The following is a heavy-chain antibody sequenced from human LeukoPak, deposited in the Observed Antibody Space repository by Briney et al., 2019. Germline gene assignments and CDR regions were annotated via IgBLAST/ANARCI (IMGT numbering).Heavy chain of an antibody. CDR2: ISYDGSNK. Sequence: GRSLRLSCAASGFTFSSYAMHWVRQAPGKGLEWVAVISYDGSNKYYADSVKGRFTISRDNSKNTLYLQMNSLRAEDTAVYYCARRDYIADSSSWGPDNYYYGMDVWGQGTTVTVSS. CDR1: GFTFSSYA. V-gene: IGHV3-30*04. J-gene: IGHJ6*02. CDR3: ARRDYIADSSSWGPDNYYYGMDV. D-gene: IGHD6-13*01.